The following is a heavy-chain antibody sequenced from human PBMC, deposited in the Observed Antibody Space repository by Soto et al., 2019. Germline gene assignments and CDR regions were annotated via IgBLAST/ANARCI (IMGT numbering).Heavy chain of an antibody. CDR2: INAGNGNT. V-gene: IGHV1-3*01. Sequence: ASVKVSCKASGYTFTSYAMHWVRQAPGQRLEWMGWINAGNGNTKYSQKFQGRVTITRDTSASTAYMELSSLRSEDTAVYYCARAPPTHYDILTGYYANFDYWGQGTLVTVSS. D-gene: IGHD3-9*01. CDR1: GYTFTSYA. J-gene: IGHJ4*02. CDR3: ARAPPTHYDILTGYYANFDY.